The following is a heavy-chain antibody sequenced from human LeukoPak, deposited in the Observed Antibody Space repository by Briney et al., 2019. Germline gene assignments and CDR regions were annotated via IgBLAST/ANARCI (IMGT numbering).Heavy chain of an antibody. CDR1: GYSFTSYW. J-gene: IGHJ4*02. V-gene: IGHV5-51*01. CDR2: IFPGDSDT. CDR3: ARRRVGSGSYYKVGGYYFDN. Sequence: GESLKISCKGSGYSFTSYWIGWVRQMPGKGLEWMGIIFPGDSDTRYSPSFQGQVTISVDESISTAYLQWSSLKASDTAIYYCARRRVGSGSYYKVGGYYFDNWGQGTLVTVSS. D-gene: IGHD3-10*01.